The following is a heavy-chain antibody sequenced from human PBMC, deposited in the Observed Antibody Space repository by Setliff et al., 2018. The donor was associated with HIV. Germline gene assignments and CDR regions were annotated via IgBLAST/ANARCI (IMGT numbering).Heavy chain of an antibody. CDR3: ARGVKGIATTVKYYFDY. Sequence: ASVKVSCKTSGYAFTDYSIHWVRQAPGQGLEWVGRINPDSRGTNYAQTFQGRVTMTRDTSVSTAYIELSRLKSDDTAVFYRARGVKGIATTVKYYFDYWCQGTLVTVSS. D-gene: IGHD6-13*01. CDR2: INPDSRGT. V-gene: IGHV1-2*06. J-gene: IGHJ4*02. CDR1: GYAFTDYS.